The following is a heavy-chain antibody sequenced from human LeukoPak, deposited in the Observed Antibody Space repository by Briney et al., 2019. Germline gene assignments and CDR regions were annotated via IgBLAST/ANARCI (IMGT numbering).Heavy chain of an antibody. CDR2: IRSKANSYAT. CDR1: GFTFSGSA. V-gene: IGHV3-73*01. CDR3: TSHAGPVAY. J-gene: IGHJ4*02. Sequence: GGSLRLSCAASGFTFSGSAMHWVRQASGKGLEWVGRIRSKANSYATAYAASVKGRFTISRDDSKNTAYLQMNRLKTEDTAVYYCTSHAGPVAYWGQGTLVTVSS.